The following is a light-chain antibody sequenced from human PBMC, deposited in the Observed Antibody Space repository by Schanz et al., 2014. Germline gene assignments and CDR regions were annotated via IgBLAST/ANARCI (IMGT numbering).Light chain of an antibody. CDR2: DVS. J-gene: IGLJ3*02. Sequence: QSALTQPASVSGSPGQSITISCTGTSSDVGGYNYVSWYQQHPGKAPKLMIYDVSNRPSGVPNRFSGSKSGNTASLTVSGLQAEDEADYYCCSYAGKYTWVFGGGTKLTVL. CDR3: CSYAGKYTWV. V-gene: IGLV2-14*01. CDR1: SSDVGGYNY.